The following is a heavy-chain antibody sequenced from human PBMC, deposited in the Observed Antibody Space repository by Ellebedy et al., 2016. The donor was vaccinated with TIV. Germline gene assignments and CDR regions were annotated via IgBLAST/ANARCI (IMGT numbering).Heavy chain of an antibody. CDR3: ARHELGSNSAFDY. CDR2: IDPGDPSGSYT. D-gene: IGHD1-7*01. Sequence: GESLKISXKTSGSTFTLYWISWVRQMPGKGLEWIARIDPGDPSGSYTTYSPSFQGLVTISADKSVTTAYLQWSSLKASDTAMYYCARHELGSNSAFDYWGQGTLVTVSS. J-gene: IGHJ4*02. V-gene: IGHV5-10-1*01. CDR1: GSTFTLYW.